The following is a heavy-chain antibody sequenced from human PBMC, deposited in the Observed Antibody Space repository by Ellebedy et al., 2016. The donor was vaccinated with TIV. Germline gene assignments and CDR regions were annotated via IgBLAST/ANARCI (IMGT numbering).Heavy chain of an antibody. D-gene: IGHD3-9*01. V-gene: IGHV3-23*01. Sequence: PGGSLRLSCVASGFSFSSYAMNWVRQAPGKGLEWVSVISSSGGKSYYADSVKGRFTISRDNSKNTLYLEMNSLRVDDTAVYYCANQLRYLYDWFDSWGQGTLVTVSS. CDR1: GFSFSSYA. J-gene: IGHJ5*02. CDR2: ISSSGGKS. CDR3: ANQLRYLYDWFDS.